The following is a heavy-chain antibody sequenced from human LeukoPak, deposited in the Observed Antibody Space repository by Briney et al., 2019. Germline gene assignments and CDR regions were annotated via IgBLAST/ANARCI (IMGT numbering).Heavy chain of an antibody. V-gene: IGHV3-30*03. Sequence: SLRLSCAASGFISSTYGLHWVRQAPGKGLEWVAFISHDGTIKYYADSVKGRFAISRDTSKNTLLLQMNSLRAEDTAVYYCARDRWEFYGSGSSLDYWGQGTLVTVSS. CDR2: ISHDGTIK. CDR1: GFISSTYG. D-gene: IGHD3-10*01. J-gene: IGHJ4*02. CDR3: ARDRWEFYGSGSSLDY.